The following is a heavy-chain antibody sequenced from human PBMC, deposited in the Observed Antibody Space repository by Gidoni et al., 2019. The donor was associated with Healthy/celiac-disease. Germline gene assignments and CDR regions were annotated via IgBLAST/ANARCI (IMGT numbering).Heavy chain of an antibody. V-gene: IGHV4-30-2*01. CDR2: IYHSGST. CDR3: ARVTETHYDSSDKYFDY. J-gene: IGHJ4*02. CDR1: GGSISSGGYS. D-gene: IGHD3-22*01. Sequence: QLQLQESGSGLVKPSQTLSLTCAVSGGSISSGGYSWSWIRQPPGKGLEWIGYIYHSGSTYYNPSLKSRVTISVDRSKNQFSLKLSSVTAADTAVYYCARVTETHYDSSDKYFDYWGQGTLVTVSS.